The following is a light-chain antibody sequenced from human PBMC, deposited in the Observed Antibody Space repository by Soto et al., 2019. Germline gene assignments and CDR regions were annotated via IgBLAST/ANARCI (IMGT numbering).Light chain of an antibody. J-gene: IGLJ3*02. V-gene: IGLV2-8*01. Sequence: QSALTQPPSASGSPGQSVTISCTGTSSDVGKYDYVSWFQHHPGKAPKLIIYEVSKRPSGVPDRFPGSKSGSTASLTISGLQADDEADYYCSSFTTTNTWVFGGGTKLTVL. CDR2: EVS. CDR3: SSFTTTNTWV. CDR1: SSDVGKYDY.